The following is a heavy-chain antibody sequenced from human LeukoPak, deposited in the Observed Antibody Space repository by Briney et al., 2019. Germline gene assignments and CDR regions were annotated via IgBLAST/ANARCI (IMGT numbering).Heavy chain of an antibody. J-gene: IGHJ6*03. Sequence: SETLSLTCTVSGGSISSSSYYWGWIRQPPGKGLEWIGSIYYNGSTYYNPSLKSRVTISVDTSKNQFSLKLSSVTAADTAVYYCARGRAVGATTRFYYYYYYMDVWGKGTTVTVSS. CDR1: GGSISSSSYY. CDR2: IYYNGST. D-gene: IGHD1-26*01. V-gene: IGHV4-39*01. CDR3: ARGRAVGATTRFYYYYYYMDV.